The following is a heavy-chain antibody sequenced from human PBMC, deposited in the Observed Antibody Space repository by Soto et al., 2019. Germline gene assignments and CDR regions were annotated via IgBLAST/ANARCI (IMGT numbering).Heavy chain of an antibody. CDR2: ISGSGGST. CDR1: GFTFSSYA. Sequence: GGSLRLSCAASGFTFSSYAMSWVRQAPGKGLEWVSAISGSGGSTYYADSVKGRFTISRDNSKNTLYLQMNSLRAEDTAVYYCAKSRTTGGYYYYYGMDVWGQGTTVTVSS. J-gene: IGHJ6*02. D-gene: IGHD1-1*01. CDR3: AKSRTTGGYYYYYGMDV. V-gene: IGHV3-23*01.